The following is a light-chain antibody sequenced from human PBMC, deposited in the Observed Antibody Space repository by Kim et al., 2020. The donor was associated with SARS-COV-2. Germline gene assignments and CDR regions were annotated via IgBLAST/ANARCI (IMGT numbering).Light chain of an antibody. CDR1: SSDVGSDNR. V-gene: IGLV2-18*02. CDR3: TSYTSSSTWV. CDR2: EVS. Sequence: QSVTMPSTATSSDVGSDNRVSWYQQPPGTAPNLMIYEVSNRPSGVPDRFSGSKSGNTASLTISGLQAEDEADYYCTSYTSSSTWVFGGGTQLTVL. J-gene: IGLJ3*02.